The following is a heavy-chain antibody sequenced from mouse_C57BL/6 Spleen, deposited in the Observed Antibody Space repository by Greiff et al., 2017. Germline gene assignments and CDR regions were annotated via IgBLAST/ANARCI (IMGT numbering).Heavy chain of an antibody. V-gene: IGHV3-6*01. CDR1: GYSITSGYY. CDR2: ISYDGSN. CDR3: ALYYGYDRYFDV. J-gene: IGHJ1*03. D-gene: IGHD2-2*01. Sequence: EVKLQESGPGLVKPSQSLSLTCSVTGYSITSGYYWNWIRQFPGNKLEWMGYISYDGSNNYNPSLKNRISITRDTSKNQFFLKLNSVTTEDTATYYCALYYGYDRYFDVWGTGTTVTVSS.